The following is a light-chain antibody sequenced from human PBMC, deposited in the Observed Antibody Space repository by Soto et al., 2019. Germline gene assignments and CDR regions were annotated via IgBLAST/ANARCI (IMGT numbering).Light chain of an antibody. V-gene: IGKV3-15*01. CDR1: QSVGGD. Sequence: EVVMTQSPVTLSVSPGERATLSCRASQSVGGDLAWYPQTPGQTPSLLIYGAVTRATGVAARFSGAGSGTEFTLTVDSLQSEDVAIYYCQQYNAWPRTFGQGTKLEI. CDR3: QQYNAWPRT. J-gene: IGKJ2*01. CDR2: GAV.